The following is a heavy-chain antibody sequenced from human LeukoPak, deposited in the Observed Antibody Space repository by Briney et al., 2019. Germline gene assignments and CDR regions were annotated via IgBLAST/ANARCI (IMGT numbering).Heavy chain of an antibody. V-gene: IGHV4-34*01. CDR3: ARATRVQYSGYDYYFDY. CDR2: INHSGST. Sequence: SETLSLTCAVYGGSFSGCYWSWIRQPPGKGLEWIGEINHSGSTNYNPSLKSRVTISVDTSKNQFSLKLSSVTAADTAVYYCARATRVQYSGYDYYFDYWGQGTLVTVSS. J-gene: IGHJ4*02. D-gene: IGHD5-12*01. CDR1: GGSFSGCY.